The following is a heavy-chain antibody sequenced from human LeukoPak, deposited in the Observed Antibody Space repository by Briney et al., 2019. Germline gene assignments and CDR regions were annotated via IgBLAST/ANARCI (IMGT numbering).Heavy chain of an antibody. D-gene: IGHD5-12*01. Sequence: SETLSLTCTVSGGSISSYYWSWIRQPPGKGLEWIGYIYYSGNTNYNPSLKSRVTISVDTSKNQFSLKLSSVTAADTAVYYCAATIKYWFDPWGQGTLVTVSS. CDR3: AATIKYWFDP. CDR1: GGSISSYY. V-gene: IGHV4-59*01. CDR2: IYYSGNT. J-gene: IGHJ5*02.